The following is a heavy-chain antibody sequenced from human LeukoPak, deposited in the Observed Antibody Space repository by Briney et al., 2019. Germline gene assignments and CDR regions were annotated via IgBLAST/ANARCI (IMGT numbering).Heavy chain of an antibody. CDR1: GFTFSSYA. V-gene: IGHV3-48*02. Sequence: GGSLRLSCAASGFTFSSYAMSWVRQAPGKGLEWVSYISSSSSTIYYADSVKGRFTISRDNAKNSLYLQMNSLRDEDTAVYYCARSRATYFDYWGQGTLVTVSS. D-gene: IGHD3-10*01. CDR2: ISSSSSTI. J-gene: IGHJ4*02. CDR3: ARSRATYFDY.